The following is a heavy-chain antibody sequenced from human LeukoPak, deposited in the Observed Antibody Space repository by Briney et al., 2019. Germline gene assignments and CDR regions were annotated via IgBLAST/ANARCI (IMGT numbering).Heavy chain of an antibody. CDR2: IYYSGST. CDR3: ARGYYDILTGYSNYFDY. Sequence: SETLSLTCTVSGGSISSYYWSWIRQPPGKGLGWIGYIYYSGSTNYNPSLKSRVTISVDTSKNQFSLKLSSVTAADTAVYYCARGYYDILTGYSNYFDYWGQGTLVTVSS. J-gene: IGHJ4*02. V-gene: IGHV4-59*01. CDR1: GGSISSYY. D-gene: IGHD3-9*01.